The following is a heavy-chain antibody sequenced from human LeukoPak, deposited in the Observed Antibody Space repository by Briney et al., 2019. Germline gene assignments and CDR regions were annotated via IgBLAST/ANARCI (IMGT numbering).Heavy chain of an antibody. CDR2: ITGGDDRT. CDR1: GFTFISYS. V-gene: IGHV3-23*01. J-gene: IGHJ1*01. CDR3: AKGRRDGYNIFQH. Sequence: GGSLRLSCSVSGFTFISYSMTWVRQAPGKGLEWVSVITGGDDRTYYAASVKGRFTISRDNSKNTLYLQMNSLRADDTAVYYCAKGRRDGYNIFQHWGQGTLVTVSS. D-gene: IGHD5-24*01.